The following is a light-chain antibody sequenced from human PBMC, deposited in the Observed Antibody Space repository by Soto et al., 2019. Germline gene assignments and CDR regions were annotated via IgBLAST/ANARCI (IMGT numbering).Light chain of an antibody. CDR3: QQYNNWPRGT. CDR2: GAS. CDR1: QSVSSN. Sequence: EIVMTQSPAPLSLSPGERAPPSCRASQSVSSNLAWYQQNPGQAPRLLIYGASTRATGIPARFSGSGSGTEFTLTISSLQSEDFAVYYCQQYNNWPRGTFGQGTKVDIK. V-gene: IGKV3-15*01. J-gene: IGKJ1*01.